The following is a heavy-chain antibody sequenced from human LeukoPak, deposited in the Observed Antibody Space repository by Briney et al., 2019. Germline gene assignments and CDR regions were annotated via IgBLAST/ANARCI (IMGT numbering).Heavy chain of an antibody. Sequence: GGSLRLSCAASGFTFSSYSMNWVRQAPGKGLEWVSSISSSSSYIYYADSVKGRFTISRDNAKNSLYLQMNSLRAEDTAVYYCARVGVEGRSLDYWGQGTLVTVSS. J-gene: IGHJ4*02. V-gene: IGHV3-21*01. CDR3: ARVGVEGRSLDY. D-gene: IGHD3-16*01. CDR1: GFTFSSYS. CDR2: ISSSSSYI.